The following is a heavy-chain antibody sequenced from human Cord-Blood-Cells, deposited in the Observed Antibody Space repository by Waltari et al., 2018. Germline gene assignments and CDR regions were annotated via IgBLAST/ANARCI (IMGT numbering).Heavy chain of an antibody. CDR1: GGTFSGYY. CDR2: INHNGST. J-gene: IGHJ1*01. Sequence: QVQLQQGGAGLLKPSETLSLTCAAYGGTFSGYYWRRNRQPPVKGREWIGEINHNGSTNYNPSLKSRVTLSVGTSKCPFSLKLSSVTAADTAVYYCASITRYYDSIGYYEYFQHWGQGTRSAVSS. CDR3: ASITRYYDSIGYYEYFQH. D-gene: IGHD3-22*01. V-gene: IGHV4-34*01.